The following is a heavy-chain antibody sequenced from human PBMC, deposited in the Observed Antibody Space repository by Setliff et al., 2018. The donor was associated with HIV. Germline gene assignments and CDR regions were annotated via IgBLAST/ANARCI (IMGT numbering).Heavy chain of an antibody. V-gene: IGHV3-23*01. Sequence: GGSLRLSCAASGFSFSTYAMGWVRQAPGKGLEWVSTVGAVGRPKFYAESVKGRFTISKDHSKNTLYLQMTSLRDEDTAVYYGAKVLLFGVDVFDIWGQGTMVTVAS. CDR1: GFSFSTYA. CDR2: VGAVGRPK. J-gene: IGHJ3*02. D-gene: IGHD3-10*02. CDR3: AKVLLFGVDVFDI.